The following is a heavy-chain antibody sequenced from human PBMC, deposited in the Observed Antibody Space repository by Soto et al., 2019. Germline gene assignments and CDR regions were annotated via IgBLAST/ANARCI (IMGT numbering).Heavy chain of an antibody. CDR2: ISGPGATI. CDR1: GFTFSSYA. Sequence: EVQLLEAGGNLIQPGGSLRLSCAASGFTFSSYAMSWVRQAPGQGLEWLSAISGPGATIYYADPLKGRFTISRDNSKNTLYLQMNSLTAEDIALYYCAKMLTMVRVVTWLRDFDFWGQGTLVSLSS. CDR3: AKMLTMVRVVTWLRDFDF. J-gene: IGHJ4*02. D-gene: IGHD3-10*01. V-gene: IGHV3-23*01.